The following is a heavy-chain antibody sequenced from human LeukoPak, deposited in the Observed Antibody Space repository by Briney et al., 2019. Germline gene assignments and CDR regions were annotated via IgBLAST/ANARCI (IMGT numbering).Heavy chain of an antibody. CDR1: GFTFNTYA. V-gene: IGHV3-30-3*01. CDR2: ISYDGSNK. D-gene: IGHD3-3*01. J-gene: IGHJ4*02. CDR3: AREEWYYFDY. Sequence: GGSLRLSCVASGFTFNTYAIHWVRQAPGKGPEWVAVISYDGSNKYYEDSVKGRFTISRDNSKNTLYLQMNSLRAEDMAVYYCAREEWYYFDYWGQGTLVTVSS.